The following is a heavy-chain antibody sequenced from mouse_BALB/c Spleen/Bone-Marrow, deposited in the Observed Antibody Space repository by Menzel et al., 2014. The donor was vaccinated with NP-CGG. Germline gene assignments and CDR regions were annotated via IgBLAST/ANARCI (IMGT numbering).Heavy chain of an antibody. CDR1: GYSFTGYT. V-gene: IGHV1-18*01. J-gene: IGHJ4*01. CDR3: ARHGYGNYVAMDY. Sequence: VQLQQSGPELVKPGASMKISCKASGYSFTGYTMNWVKQSHGKNLEWIGLINPYDGGTSYNQKFKGKATLTVDRSSSTAYMELLSLTSEDSAVYYCARHGYGNYVAMDYWGQGTSVTVSS. CDR2: INPYDGGT. D-gene: IGHD2-10*02.